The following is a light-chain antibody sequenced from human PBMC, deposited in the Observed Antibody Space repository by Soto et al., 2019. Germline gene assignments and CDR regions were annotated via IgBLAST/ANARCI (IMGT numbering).Light chain of an antibody. J-gene: IGKJ1*01. V-gene: IGKV3-15*01. CDR2: GPS. CDR3: QQYNNWPRT. Sequence: EIVLTQSPATLSLSPGERATLSCRASQSVSYNLAWYQQKPGQAPRLLIYGPSTRATGIPARFSGSGSGTEFTLTISSLQSEDFALYYCQQYNNWPRTFGQGTKVDIK. CDR1: QSVSYN.